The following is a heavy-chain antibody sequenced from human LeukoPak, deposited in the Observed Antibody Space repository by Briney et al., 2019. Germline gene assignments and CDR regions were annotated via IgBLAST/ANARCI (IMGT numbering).Heavy chain of an antibody. CDR2: ISTSGGST. V-gene: IGHV3-64*01. Sequence: GGSLRLSCAASGFTFSRYAMHWVRQAPGKGLQFVSAISTSGGSTSYANSVRGRFTISRDNSKNTLHLQMGSLRAEDMAVYYCARGDGGYGSGSHYYFYSMDVWGQGTTVTVSS. CDR3: ARGDGGYGSGSHYYFYSMDV. CDR1: GFTFSRYA. D-gene: IGHD3-10*01. J-gene: IGHJ6*02.